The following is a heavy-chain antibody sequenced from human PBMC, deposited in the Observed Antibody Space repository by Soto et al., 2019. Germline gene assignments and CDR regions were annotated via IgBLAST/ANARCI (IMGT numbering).Heavy chain of an antibody. Sequence: AASVKVSCKASGYTFTSYGISWVRQAPGQGLEWMGGFDPEDGETIYAQKFQGRVTMTEDTSTDAAYMELSSLRSEDTAVYYCARRNDWFEPWGQGTLVTVSS. CDR2: FDPEDGET. CDR3: ARRNDWFEP. CDR1: GYTFTSYG. V-gene: IGHV1-24*01. J-gene: IGHJ5*02.